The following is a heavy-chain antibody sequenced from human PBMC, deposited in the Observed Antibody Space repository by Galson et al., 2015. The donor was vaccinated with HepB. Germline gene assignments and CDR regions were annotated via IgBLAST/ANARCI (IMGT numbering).Heavy chain of an antibody. Sequence: QPPGKGLEWVSLITWDGGDTYYADSVKGRFTISRDDSKNSLYLQMNSLRTEDTALYYCAKDVITRGGDGLDSWGQGTLVTVSS. CDR3: AKDVITRGGDGLDS. J-gene: IGHJ5*01. V-gene: IGHV3-43*01. CDR2: ITWDGGDT. D-gene: IGHD2-21*01.